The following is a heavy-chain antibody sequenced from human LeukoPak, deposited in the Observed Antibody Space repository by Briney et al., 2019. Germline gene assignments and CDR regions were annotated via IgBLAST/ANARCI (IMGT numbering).Heavy chain of an antibody. CDR3: ARKMTTVTTEGIYFDF. Sequence: GESLKISCKGSGYSFINYWIGWVRQMPGKGLEWMGVIYPGNSDARYSPSFQGQVTISAGKSINTAYLQWISLKASDTAMYYCARKMTTVTTEGIYFDFGGRGTLVTVSS. CDR1: GYSFINYW. V-gene: IGHV5-51*01. J-gene: IGHJ4*02. CDR2: IYPGNSDA. D-gene: IGHD4-11*01.